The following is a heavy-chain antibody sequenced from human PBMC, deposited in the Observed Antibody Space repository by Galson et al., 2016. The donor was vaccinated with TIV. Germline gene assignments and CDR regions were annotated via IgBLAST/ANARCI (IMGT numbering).Heavy chain of an antibody. D-gene: IGHD3-16*01. CDR1: AFSISENYF. CDR3: ARTVGDDAFDF. Sequence: LSLTCAVSAFSISENYFWGWIRQAPGKGLEWIGAIYHDGSTYYSPSLKSRVTMSVDTSNNHFSLNLSSVTAADTALYYCARTVGDDAFDFWGQGTLVAVS. J-gene: IGHJ3*01. CDR2: IYHDGST. V-gene: IGHV4-38-2*01.